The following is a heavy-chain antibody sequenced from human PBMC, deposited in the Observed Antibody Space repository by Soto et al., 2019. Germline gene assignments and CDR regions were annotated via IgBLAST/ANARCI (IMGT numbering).Heavy chain of an antibody. CDR2: IHYSGST. CDR1: GGSVSGGICY. J-gene: IGHJ5*02. CDR3: ARVRDSALTWFDP. D-gene: IGHD5-18*01. V-gene: IGHV4-61*01. Sequence: SETLPLSCTVSGGSVSGGICYWSWIPKPPGKGLELIGYIHYSGSTNYNPSLNSLVTISVDTSKNRFSLKLSSVTAADTAVYYCARVRDSALTWFDPWGQGTLVTVSS.